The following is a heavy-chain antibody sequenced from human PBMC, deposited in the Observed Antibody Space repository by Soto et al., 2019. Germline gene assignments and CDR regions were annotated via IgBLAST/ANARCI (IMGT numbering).Heavy chain of an antibody. Sequence: ASVKVSCKASGYTFTSYYMHWVRQAPGQGPEWMGIINPSGGSTSYAQKFQGRVTMTRDTSTSTVYMELSSLRSEDTAVYYCARDGGEDIVVVPAAEYTFDYWGQGTLVTVSS. J-gene: IGHJ4*02. CDR2: INPSGGST. D-gene: IGHD2-2*01. V-gene: IGHV1-46*01. CDR3: ARDGGEDIVVVPAAEYTFDY. CDR1: GYTFTSYY.